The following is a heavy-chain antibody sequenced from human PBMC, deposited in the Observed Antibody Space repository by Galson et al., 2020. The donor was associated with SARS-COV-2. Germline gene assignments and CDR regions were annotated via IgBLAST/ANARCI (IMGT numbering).Heavy chain of an antibody. V-gene: IGHV1-46*01. Sequence: ASVKVSCKASGYTFTKYYMHWVRQAPGQGLEWMGLINPSGDNTYHAQNFQGRVTMTRDTSTSTVYMEPRSLRSEDTAVYYCARMTVAGPLGYWGQGTLVTVSS. J-gene: IGHJ4*02. CDR3: ARMTVAGPLGY. D-gene: IGHD6-19*01. CDR2: INPSGDNT. CDR1: GYTFTKYY.